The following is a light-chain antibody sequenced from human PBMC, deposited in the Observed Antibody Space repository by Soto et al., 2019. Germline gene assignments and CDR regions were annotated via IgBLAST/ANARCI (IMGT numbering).Light chain of an antibody. CDR2: GAS. V-gene: IGKV3-15*01. CDR3: QQYNKWPPQYT. J-gene: IGKJ2*01. Sequence: EIVMTQSPATLSVSPGERATLSCRASQSISSDLAWYQQKPGQAPRLLIYGASTRATDIPARISGSGSGTDFTLTITSLQSEDFAVYYCQQYNKWPPQYTFGQGTKLEIK. CDR1: QSISSD.